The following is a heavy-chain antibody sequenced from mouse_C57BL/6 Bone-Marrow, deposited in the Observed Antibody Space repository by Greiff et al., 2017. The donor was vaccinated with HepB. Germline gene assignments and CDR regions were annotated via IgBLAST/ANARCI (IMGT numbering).Heavy chain of an antibody. CDR2: IWNGGST. J-gene: IGHJ4*01. CDR1: GFSLTSYG. D-gene: IGHD2-4*01. Sequence: VHLVESGPGLVQPSQSLSITCTVSGFSLTSYGVHWVRQSPGKGLEWLGVIWNGGSTDYNAAFISRLSISKDNSKSQVFFKMHSLQADDTAIYYCARNWPTMIYYYAVDYWGQGTSVTVSS. V-gene: IGHV2-2*01. CDR3: ARNWPTMIYYYAVDY.